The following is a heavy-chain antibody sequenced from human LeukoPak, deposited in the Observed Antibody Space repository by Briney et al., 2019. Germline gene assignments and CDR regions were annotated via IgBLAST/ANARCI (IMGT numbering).Heavy chain of an antibody. CDR1: GFTFSSYW. J-gene: IGHJ3*02. CDR3: ARDDGAMDAFDI. D-gene: IGHD1-26*01. V-gene: IGHV3-7*03. CDR2: IKQDGSEK. Sequence: GGSLRLSCAASGFTFSSYWMSWVRQAPGKGLEWVANIKQDGSEKYYVDSVKGRYTISRDNAKNSLYLQMNSLRAEDAAVYYCARDDGAMDAFDIWGQGTMVTVSS.